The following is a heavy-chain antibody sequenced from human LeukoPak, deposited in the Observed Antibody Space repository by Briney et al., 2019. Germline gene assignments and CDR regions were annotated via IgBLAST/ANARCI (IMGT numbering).Heavy chain of an antibody. J-gene: IGHJ4*02. CDR1: GGSLSGYY. Sequence: SETLSLTCAVYGGSLSGYYWNWIRQPPGKGLEWIGEISHNENTNYSPSLKSRLTISIDTSKNQFSLKLSSVTAADTAVYYCASSGSRWLIDKTYSPYWGQGTLVTVSS. D-gene: IGHD3-22*01. CDR2: ISHNENT. CDR3: ASSGSRWLIDKTYSPY. V-gene: IGHV4-34*01.